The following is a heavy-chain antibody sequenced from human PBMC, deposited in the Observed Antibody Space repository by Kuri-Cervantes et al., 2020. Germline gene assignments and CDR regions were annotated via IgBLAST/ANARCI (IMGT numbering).Heavy chain of an antibody. CDR1: GFTFSSYN. CDR2: IGTTSNYI. D-gene: IGHD1-26*01. Sequence: GESLKISCAASGFTFSSYNMNWVRQAPGKGLEWVSSIGTTSNYIYYADSVKGRFTISRDNAKNSLYLQMDSLRAEDTAVYYCARDRLGLLGATYEPDYWGQGTLVTVSS. CDR3: ARDRLGLLGATYEPDY. J-gene: IGHJ4*02. V-gene: IGHV3-21*01.